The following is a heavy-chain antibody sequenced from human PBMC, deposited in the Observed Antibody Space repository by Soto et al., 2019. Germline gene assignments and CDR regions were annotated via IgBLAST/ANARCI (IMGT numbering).Heavy chain of an antibody. V-gene: IGHV4-4*02. Sequence: SETLSLTCAVSGVSISSSDWWSWVRQPPGKGLEWIGEIYHTGSTYYNPSLKSRVTISVDKSNNKFSLKLTSMTAADTAVYYCARVRFSGVGEFIAYWGQGTLVTVSS. CDR1: GVSISSSDW. CDR3: ARVRFSGVGEFIAY. CDR2: IYHTGST. J-gene: IGHJ4*02. D-gene: IGHD3-10*01.